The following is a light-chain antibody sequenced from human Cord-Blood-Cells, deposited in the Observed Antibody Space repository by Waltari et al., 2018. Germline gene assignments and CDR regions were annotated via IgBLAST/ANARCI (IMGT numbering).Light chain of an antibody. J-gene: IGKJ2*03. CDR3: QQSYSTPPYS. CDR1: QSISSY. V-gene: IGKV1-39*01. CDR2: AAS. Sequence: DIQMTQSPSFLSASVGDRVTITCRARQSISSYLYWDQQKPGKTPKLLICAASSLQSGVPSRFSGSGSGTDFTLTISSLQPEDFATYYCQQSYSTPPYSFGQGTKLEIK.